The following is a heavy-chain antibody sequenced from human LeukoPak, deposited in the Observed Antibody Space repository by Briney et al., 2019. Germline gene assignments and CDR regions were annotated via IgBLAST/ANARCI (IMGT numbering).Heavy chain of an antibody. CDR1: GGTFSSYA. D-gene: IGHD1-1*01. CDR2: IIPIFGTA. Sequence: ASVKVSCKASGGTFSSYAISWVRQAPGQGLEWMGRIIPIFGTANYAQKFQGRVTITTDESTSTAYMELSSLRSEDTAVYYCARDLQLGNYFDYWGQGTLVTVSS. J-gene: IGHJ4*02. V-gene: IGHV1-69*05. CDR3: ARDLQLGNYFDY.